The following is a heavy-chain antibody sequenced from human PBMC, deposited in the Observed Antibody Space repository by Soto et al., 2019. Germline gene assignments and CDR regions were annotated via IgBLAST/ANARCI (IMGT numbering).Heavy chain of an antibody. CDR2: IYPGDSDT. D-gene: IGHD3-9*01. CDR1: GYSFTSDW. J-gene: IGHJ6*02. V-gene: IGHV5-51*01. CDR3: ARQGPYDILTGYLYYGLDV. Sequence: GESLKISCKGSGYSFTSDWIAWVRQMPGKGLEWMGIIYPGDSDTRYSPSFQGQVTISADKSISTAYLQWSSLKASDTAMYYCARQGPYDILTGYLYYGLDVWGQGTTVTVSS.